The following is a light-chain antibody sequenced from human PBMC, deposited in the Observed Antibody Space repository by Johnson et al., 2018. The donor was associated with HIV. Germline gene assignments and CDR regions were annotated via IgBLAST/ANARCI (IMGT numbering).Light chain of an antibody. CDR3: GTWDSSLSVYV. Sequence: QSVLTQPPSVSAAPGQKVTISCSGSSSNIGINYVSWYQQLPGTAPKLLIYDNTKRPSGIPDRFSGSKSGTSATLGITGLQTGYEADYYCGTWDSSLSVYVFGTGTKVTVL. J-gene: IGLJ1*01. CDR1: SSNIGINY. V-gene: IGLV1-51*01. CDR2: DNT.